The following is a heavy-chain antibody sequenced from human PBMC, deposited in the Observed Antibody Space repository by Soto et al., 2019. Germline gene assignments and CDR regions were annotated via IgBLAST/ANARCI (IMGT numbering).Heavy chain of an antibody. CDR3: ARDRRGTQPLRRLDDGMDV. V-gene: IGHV3-33*01. J-gene: IGHJ6*02. Sequence: QVQLVESGGGVVQPGRSLRLSCAASGFTFSSYGMHWVRQAPGKGLEWVAVVWYDGTNKYYADSVKGRFTISRDNSKXXLXXQMNRLRAGDTAVYYCARDRRGTQPLRRLDDGMDVWGQGTTVTVSS. D-gene: IGHD3-16*01. CDR2: VWYDGTNK. CDR1: GFTFSSYG.